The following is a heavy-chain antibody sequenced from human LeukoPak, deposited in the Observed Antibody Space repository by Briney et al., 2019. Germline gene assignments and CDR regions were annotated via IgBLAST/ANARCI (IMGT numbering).Heavy chain of an antibody. CDR2: VHYNGST. Sequence: KPSETLSLTCTVSGGSVRSSSYYWGCIRQPPGKGLEWIGSVHYNGSTCYNPSLGGRVIMSIDTSKNQFSLKLTSVTAADTAMYYCARDRGVPRPYYFDQWGQGTLVTVSS. J-gene: IGHJ4*02. V-gene: IGHV4-39*07. CDR1: GGSVRSSSYY. D-gene: IGHD3-10*01. CDR3: ARDRGVPRPYYFDQ.